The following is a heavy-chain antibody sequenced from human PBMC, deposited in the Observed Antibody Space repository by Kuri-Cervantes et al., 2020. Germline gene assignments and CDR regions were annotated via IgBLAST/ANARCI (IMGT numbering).Heavy chain of an antibody. CDR3: AREYGEG. CDR1: GFTFSRNT. CDR2: ISSSSSYI. J-gene: IGHJ4*02. D-gene: IGHD3-10*01. Sequence: GESLKISCAASGFTFSRNTMNWVRQAPGKGLEWVSSISSSSSYIYYADLVKGRFSISRDNAKNSLYLQMNSLRAEDTAVYYCAREYGEGWGQGTLVTVSS. V-gene: IGHV3-21*01.